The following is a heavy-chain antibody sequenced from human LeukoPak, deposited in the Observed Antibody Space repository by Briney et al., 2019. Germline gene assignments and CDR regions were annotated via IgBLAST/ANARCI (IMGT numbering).Heavy chain of an antibody. Sequence: AGGSLRLSCAASGFTFSGYWMHWVRQAPGEGLVWVSRINSDGSGTSYADSVKGRFTVSRDNAKNTLYLQMNSLRAEDTAVYYCARSGYYGSGGFDPWGQGTLVTVSS. V-gene: IGHV3-74*01. CDR1: GFTFSGYW. D-gene: IGHD3-10*01. CDR3: ARSGYYGSGGFDP. J-gene: IGHJ5*02. CDR2: INSDGSGT.